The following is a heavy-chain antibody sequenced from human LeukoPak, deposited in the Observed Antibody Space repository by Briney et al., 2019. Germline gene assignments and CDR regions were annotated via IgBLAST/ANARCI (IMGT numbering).Heavy chain of an antibody. CDR3: ATVGGVLITNDAFDI. V-gene: IGHV3-15*01. Sequence: GGSLRLSCAASGFSFRNAWMNWVRQAPGKGLAWVGRIKTKTDGGTTDYAAPVKGRFTISRDESKNTLYLQMSSLKTEDTAVYYCATVGGVLITNDAFDIWGQGTMVTVSS. J-gene: IGHJ3*02. CDR1: GFSFRNAW. D-gene: IGHD3-3*01. CDR2: IKTKTDGGTT.